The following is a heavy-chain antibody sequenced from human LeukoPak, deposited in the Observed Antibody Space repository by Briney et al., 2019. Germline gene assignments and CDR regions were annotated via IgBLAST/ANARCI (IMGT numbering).Heavy chain of an antibody. CDR2: IYYSGST. CDR1: GGSISSYY. CDR3: ARELGGGDFWSGYYPHNWFDP. J-gene: IGHJ5*02. D-gene: IGHD3-3*01. Sequence: TSETLSLTCTVSGGSISSYYWSWIRQPPGKGLEWIGYIYYSGSTNYNPSLKSRVTISVDTSKNQFSLKLSSVTAADTAAYYCARELGGGDFWSGYYPHNWFDPWGQGTLVTVSS. V-gene: IGHV4-59*01.